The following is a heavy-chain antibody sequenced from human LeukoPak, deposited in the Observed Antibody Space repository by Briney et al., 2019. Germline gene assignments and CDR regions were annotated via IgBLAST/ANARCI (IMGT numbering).Heavy chain of an antibody. J-gene: IGHJ5*02. D-gene: IGHD5-18*01. CDR3: TRPKQLWFQGWFDP. V-gene: IGHV3-49*03. CDR2: IRSKAYGGTT. CDR1: GFTFGDYA. Sequence: GRSLRLSCTASGFTFGDYAMSWFRQAPGKGLEWVGFIRSKAYGGTTEYAASVKGRFTISRDDSKSIAYLQMNSLKTEDTAVYYCTRPKQLWFQGWFDPWGQGTLVTVSS.